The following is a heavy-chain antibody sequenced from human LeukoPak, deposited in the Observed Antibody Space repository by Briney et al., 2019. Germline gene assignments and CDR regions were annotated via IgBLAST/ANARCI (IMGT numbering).Heavy chain of an antibody. CDR2: IYYSGST. CDR1: GGSISSGGYY. CDR3: ARGLTYGSGKPYSP. D-gene: IGHD3-10*01. J-gene: IGHJ5*02. Sequence: PSQTLSLTCTVSGGSISSGGYYWSWIRQQPGKGLEWIGYIYYSGSTYYNPSLKSRVTISVDTSKNQFSLKLSSVTAADTAVYYCARGLTYGSGKPYSPWGQGTLVTVSS. V-gene: IGHV4-31*03.